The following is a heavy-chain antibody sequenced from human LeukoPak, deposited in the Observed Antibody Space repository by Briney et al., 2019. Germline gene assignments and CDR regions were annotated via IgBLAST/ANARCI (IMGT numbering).Heavy chain of an antibody. J-gene: IGHJ4*02. CDR3: ASVIGDLSD. Sequence: SETLSLTCTVSGRSISSSSYYWGWIRQPPGKGVERIGSIYYSESTYFHPSGKAQFTVSVATSKNKCSLKLTSLTAAVTAVFYCASVIGDLSDWGQGTLVTVSS. CDR1: GRSISSSSYY. V-gene: IGHV4-39*01. D-gene: IGHD7-27*01. CDR2: IYYSEST.